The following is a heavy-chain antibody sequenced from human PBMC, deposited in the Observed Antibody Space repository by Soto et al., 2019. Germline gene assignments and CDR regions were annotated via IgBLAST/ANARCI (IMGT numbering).Heavy chain of an antibody. V-gene: IGHV4-59*01. D-gene: IGHD4-4*01. J-gene: IGHJ2*01. CDR3: ARGTDDYNGWYFDF. CDR1: GGSISSNY. CDR2: LYYSGST. Sequence: PSETLSLTCTVSGGSISSNYWSWIRQPPGRGLEWIGYLYYSGSTNHNPSLQSRVTISLDTSTNQFSLKLTSVTAADTAVYYCARGTDDYNGWYFDFWGRGTLVTVSS.